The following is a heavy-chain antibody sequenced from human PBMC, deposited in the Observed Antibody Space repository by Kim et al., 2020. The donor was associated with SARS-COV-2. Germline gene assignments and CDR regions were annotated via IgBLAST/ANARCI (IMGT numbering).Heavy chain of an antibody. CDR2: ISFDGTNK. CDR1: GFTFATNA. Sequence: GGSLRLSCAASGFTFATNAVHWVRQAPGKGLEWVALISFDGTNKYYADSVKGRFTISRDNSKNTVYLQMNSLRADDTALYYCARDFAKYSSGFHFDHWG. J-gene: IGHJ4*01. V-gene: IGHV3-30-3*01. CDR3: ARDFAKYSSGFHFDH. D-gene: IGHD6-19*01.